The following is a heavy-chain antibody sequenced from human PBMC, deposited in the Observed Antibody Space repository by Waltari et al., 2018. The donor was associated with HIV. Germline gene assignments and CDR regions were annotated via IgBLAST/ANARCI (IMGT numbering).Heavy chain of an antibody. CDR3: AKETASMTTVTTFDY. CDR2: LSGSGGNT. J-gene: IGHJ4*02. V-gene: IGHV3-23*01. CDR1: GFTFSSYA. Sequence: EVQLLESGGGLVQPGGSLRLSCAASGFTFSSYAMSWVRQAPGKGLEWVSALSGSGGNTLYAVSVEGRFTISRDNSKNTLYLQMNSLRAEDTAVYYCAKETASMTTVTTFDYWGQGTLVTVSS. D-gene: IGHD4-17*01.